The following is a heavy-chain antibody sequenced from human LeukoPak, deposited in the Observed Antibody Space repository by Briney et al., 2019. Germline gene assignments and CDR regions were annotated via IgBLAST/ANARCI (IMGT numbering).Heavy chain of an antibody. CDR1: GGSINDYY. D-gene: IGHD3-22*01. V-gene: IGHV4-4*07. CDR2: IYSGGDT. Sequence: SETLSLTCTISGGSINDYYWTWIRQPAGKGLEWIGRIYSGGDTYYNPSLKSRLTMSIDTSKNQFSLKLSSVTAADTAVYYCARDAYYYDTAGYYLLDDWGQGTLVTVSS. CDR3: ARDAYYYDTAGYYLLDD. J-gene: IGHJ4*02.